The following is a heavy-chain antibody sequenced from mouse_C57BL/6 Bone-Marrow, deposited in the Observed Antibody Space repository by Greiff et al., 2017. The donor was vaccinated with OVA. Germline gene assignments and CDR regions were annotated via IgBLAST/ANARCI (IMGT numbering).Heavy chain of an antibody. CDR1: GYTFTDYY. Sequence: VQLQQSGPELVKPGASVKISCKASGYTFTDYYINWVKQRPGQGLEWIGWIYPASGNTKYNEKFKGKATLTVDTSSSTAYMQLSSLTSEDSAVYFCARGDWDYFDYWGQGTTLTVSS. J-gene: IGHJ2*01. D-gene: IGHD4-1*01. CDR2: IYPASGNT. CDR3: ARGDWDYFDY. V-gene: IGHV1-84*01.